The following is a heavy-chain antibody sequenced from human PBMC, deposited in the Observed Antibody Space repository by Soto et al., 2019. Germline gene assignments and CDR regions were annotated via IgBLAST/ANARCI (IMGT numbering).Heavy chain of an antibody. CDR2: ISYDGSNK. D-gene: IGHD3-22*01. J-gene: IGHJ4*02. CDR3: ARNKYYYDSSGYYSPDY. CDR1: GFIFSSYA. V-gene: IGHV3-30-3*01. Sequence: QVQLVESGGGVVQPGRSLRLSCAASGFIFSSYAMHWVRQAPGKGLEWVAVISYDGSNKYYADSVKGRFTISRDNSKNTLYLQMNSLRAEDTAVYYCARNKYYYDSSGYYSPDYWGQGTLVTVSS.